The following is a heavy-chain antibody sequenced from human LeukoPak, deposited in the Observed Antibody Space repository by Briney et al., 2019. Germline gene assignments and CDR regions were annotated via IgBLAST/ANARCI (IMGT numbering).Heavy chain of an antibody. D-gene: IGHD1-1*01. CDR3: ARSGQPRSYYYGMDV. J-gene: IGHJ6*04. CDR1: GGTFSSYA. V-gene: IGHV1-69*06. CDR2: SIPIFCTA. Sequence: SVKVSCKASGGTFSSYAISWVRQAPGQGLEWMGGSIPIFCTANYAQKFQGRVTITADKYTSTAYMELSSVRSEDTAVYYCARSGQPRSYYYGMDVWGKGTTVTVSS.